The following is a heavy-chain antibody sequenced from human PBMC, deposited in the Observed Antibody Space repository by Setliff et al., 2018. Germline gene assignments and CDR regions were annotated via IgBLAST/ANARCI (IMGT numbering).Heavy chain of an antibody. V-gene: IGHV1-18*01. Sequence: ASVKVSCKTSGYSFTNYGINWVRQAPGQGLEWMGWNSVYAQKFQGRVTMTKDTSTTTGFMELRSLRSDDTATYFCARDRVDFVVPEAAARLDPWGQGTLVTVSS. D-gene: IGHD2-15*01. CDR2: NSV. CDR3: ARDRVDFVVPEAAARLDP. J-gene: IGHJ5*02. CDR1: GYSFTNYG.